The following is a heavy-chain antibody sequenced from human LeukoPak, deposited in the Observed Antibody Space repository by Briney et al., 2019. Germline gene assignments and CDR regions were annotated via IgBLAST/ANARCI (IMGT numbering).Heavy chain of an antibody. D-gene: IGHD2-2*01. CDR2: ISVYSGNT. Sequence: ASVKVSCKASGYTFSSYAITWVRQAPGQGLEWMGWISVYSGNTNYAQKFQGRVTMTTDTSTSTAYMELRSLRSDDTAVYYCAREGSSATAFDIWGQGTMVTVSS. J-gene: IGHJ3*02. CDR1: GYTFSSYA. V-gene: IGHV1-18*01. CDR3: AREGSSATAFDI.